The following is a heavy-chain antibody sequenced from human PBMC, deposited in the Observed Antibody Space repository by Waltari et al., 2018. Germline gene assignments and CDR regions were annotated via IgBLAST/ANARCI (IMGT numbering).Heavy chain of an antibody. V-gene: IGHV5-51*03. J-gene: IGHJ6*02. CDR2: IYPGDSDT. Sequence: EVQLVQSGAEVNKPGESLKISCKGSGYSFPSYWIGWVRQMPGKGLEWMGIIYPGDSDTRYSPSFQGQVTISADKSISTAYLQWSSLKASDTAMYYCARSAMVQGVIHYGMDVWGQGTTVTVSS. CDR3: ARSAMVQGVIHYGMDV. D-gene: IGHD3-10*01. CDR1: GYSFPSYW.